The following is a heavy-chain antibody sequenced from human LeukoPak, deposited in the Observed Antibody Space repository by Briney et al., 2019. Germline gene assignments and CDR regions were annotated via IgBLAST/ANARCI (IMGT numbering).Heavy chain of an antibody. J-gene: IGHJ5*02. V-gene: IGHV3-30*18. D-gene: IGHD3-10*01. CDR3: AKGLGYYASGTYYNRIPDP. CDR2: ISSDGSVT. CDR1: QFTFSSYD. Sequence: GTSLRLSCAASQFTFSSYDMHLVRQAPGKGLHWVAIISSDGSVTYYADSVKGRFTISRDNSKDTLYLQMNGLTAEDTAMYYCAKGLGYYASGTYYNRIPDPWGQGTLVTVSS.